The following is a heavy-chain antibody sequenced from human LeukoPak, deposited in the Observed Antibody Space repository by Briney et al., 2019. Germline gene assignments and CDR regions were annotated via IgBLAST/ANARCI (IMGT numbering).Heavy chain of an antibody. Sequence: SETLSLTCIVSGGSISSYYWSWLRQPAGKGLEWIGRIYTSGSANYNPSLTRRVTISFEKSKNQSPLTLTSSATADTGVSCFAQWSYDGAFDIWGQGKMVTVSS. D-gene: IGHD3-10*01. J-gene: IGHJ3*02. CDR3: AQWSYDGAFDI. CDR2: IYTSGSA. CDR1: GGSISSYY. V-gene: IGHV4-4*07.